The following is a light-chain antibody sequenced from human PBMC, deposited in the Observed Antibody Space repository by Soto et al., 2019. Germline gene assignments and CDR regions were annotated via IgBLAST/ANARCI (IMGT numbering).Light chain of an antibody. Sequence: QSVLTQPPSASGTPGQRVTISCSGSSSNIGSNTVNWYQQLPGTAPKLLIYSNNQRPSGVPDRFSGSKSGTSASLAISGLHSEEEVVYSCAAWDDSRNGVVFGGGTKLPVL. CDR2: SNN. J-gene: IGLJ2*01. CDR1: SSNIGSNT. V-gene: IGLV1-44*01. CDR3: AAWDDSRNGVV.